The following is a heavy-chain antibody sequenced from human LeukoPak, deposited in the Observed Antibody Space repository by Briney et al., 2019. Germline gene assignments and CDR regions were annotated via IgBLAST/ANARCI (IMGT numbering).Heavy chain of an antibody. CDR2: ISYDGSNK. D-gene: IGHD3-16*02. CDR1: GFTFSSYA. CDR3: ATGGDNYGVIATDY. Sequence: GGSLRLSCAASGFTFSSYAMSWVRQAPGKGLEWVAVISYDGSNKYYADSVKGRFTISRDNSKNTLYLQMNSLRAEDTAVYYCATGGDNYGVIATDYWGQGTLVTVSS. J-gene: IGHJ4*02. V-gene: IGHV3-30*03.